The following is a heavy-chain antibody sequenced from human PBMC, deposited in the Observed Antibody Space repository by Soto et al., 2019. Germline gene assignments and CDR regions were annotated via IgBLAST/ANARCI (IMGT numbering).Heavy chain of an antibody. J-gene: IGHJ4*02. CDR2: ISAHNGNT. Sequence: QVHLVPSGAEVTKSGASVKVSCKGSGYDFNTYGITCVRQAPGQGLEWMSWISAHNGNTDYAQKLQGRVTVNRDTSTSSAYMELRSQRYDETAVYYCWIGRYGDYWGQGALVTVSS. V-gene: IGHV1-18*01. CDR1: GYDFNTYG. D-gene: IGHD1-1*01. CDR3: WIGRYGDY.